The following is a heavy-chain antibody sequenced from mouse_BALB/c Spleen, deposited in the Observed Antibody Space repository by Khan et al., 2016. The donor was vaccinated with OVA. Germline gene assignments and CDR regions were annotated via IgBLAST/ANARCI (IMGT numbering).Heavy chain of an antibody. D-gene: IGHD2-10*01. CDR2: IWSDGSP. J-gene: IGHJ4*01. CDR1: GFSLTNYG. CDR3: ARQPYYHYNIMDY. Sequence: QMQLEESGPGLVAPSQSLSITCTISGFSLTNYGVHWVRQPPGKGLEWLVVIWSDGSPTYNSALKSRLTISKDNSESQVFLKMNSLQTDDTAMYFCARQPYYHYNIMDYWGQGTSVTVSS. V-gene: IGHV2-6-1*01.